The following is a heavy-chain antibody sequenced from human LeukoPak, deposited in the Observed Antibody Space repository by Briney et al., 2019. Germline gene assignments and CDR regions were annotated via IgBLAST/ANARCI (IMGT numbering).Heavy chain of an antibody. V-gene: IGHV4-4*02. D-gene: IGHD3-9*01. CDR3: ARVRVIDWGSSYFDY. CDR1: GDSISNSNW. Sequence: SGTLSLTCAVSGDSISNSNWWSWVRQPPEKGLEWIGYIFHTGSTNYNPSLKSRVTISVDKSKNQFSLRLISVTAADTAVYFCARVRVIDWGSSYFDYWGQGNLVTVSS. J-gene: IGHJ4*02. CDR2: IFHTGST.